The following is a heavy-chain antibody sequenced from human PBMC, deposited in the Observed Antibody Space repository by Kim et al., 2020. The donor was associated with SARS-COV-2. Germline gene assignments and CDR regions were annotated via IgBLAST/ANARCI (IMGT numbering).Heavy chain of an antibody. J-gene: IGHJ4*02. Sequence: SPKRRVTISVATSKNQFSLKLSSVTAADTAVYYCARTRITMIVVVTHFDYWGQGTLFTVSS. CDR3: ARTRITMIVVVTHFDY. D-gene: IGHD3-22*01. V-gene: IGHV4-31*02.